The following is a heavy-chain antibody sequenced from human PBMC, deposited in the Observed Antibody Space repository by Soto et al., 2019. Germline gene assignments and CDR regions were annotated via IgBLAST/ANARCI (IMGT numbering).Heavy chain of an antibody. Sequence: QVQLVESGGGVVQPGRSLRLSCAASGFTFSSYGMHWVRQAPGKGLEWVAVIWYDGSNKYYADSVKGRFTISRDNSKNPLYLQMNSPRAEDTAVYYCAGSLGAREAGMDVWGQGTTVTVSS. D-gene: IGHD3-10*01. V-gene: IGHV3-33*01. CDR3: AGSLGAREAGMDV. CDR2: IWYDGSNK. CDR1: GFTFSSYG. J-gene: IGHJ6*02.